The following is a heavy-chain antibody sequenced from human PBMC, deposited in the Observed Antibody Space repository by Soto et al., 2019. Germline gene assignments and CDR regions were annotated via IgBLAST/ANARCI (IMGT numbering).Heavy chain of an antibody. J-gene: IGHJ6*02. D-gene: IGHD3-9*01. CDR1: GFTFSSYA. V-gene: IGHV3-23*01. Sequence: EVQLLESGGGLVQPGGSLRLSCAASGFTFSSYAMSWVRQAPGKGLEWVSAISGSGGSTYYADSVKGRFTISRDNSKNTLYLQMNRLRAEDTAVYYCAKTLRYCGWFDQRGPHYYLGMDVWGQVTTVTVSS. CDR2: ISGSGGST. CDR3: AKTLRYCGWFDQRGPHYYLGMDV.